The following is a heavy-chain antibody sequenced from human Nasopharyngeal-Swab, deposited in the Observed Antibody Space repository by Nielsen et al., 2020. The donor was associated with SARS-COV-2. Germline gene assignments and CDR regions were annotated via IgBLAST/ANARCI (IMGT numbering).Heavy chain of an antibody. D-gene: IGHD1-26*01. CDR2: IWYDGSNQ. V-gene: IGHV3-33*08. Sequence: GGSLRLSCNTSGFNISDYGMHWVRQAPGKGLEWVALIWYDGSNQYYADSVKGRFTVSRDTSKNTLYLQMDGLRAEDTALYSCARGYPYSGSYRVGGYLGQGTLVTVSS. CDR1: GFNISDYG. J-gene: IGHJ4*02. CDR3: ARGYPYSGSYRVGGY.